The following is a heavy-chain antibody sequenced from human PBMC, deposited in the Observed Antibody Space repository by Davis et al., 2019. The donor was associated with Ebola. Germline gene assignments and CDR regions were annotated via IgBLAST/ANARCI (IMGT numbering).Heavy chain of an antibody. J-gene: IGHJ4*02. CDR2: IYHSGST. D-gene: IGHD1-14*01. Sequence: GSLRLSCAVSGGSISSSNWWSWVRQPPGKGLEWIGEIYHSGSTNYNPSLKSRVTISVDKSKNQFSLKLSSVTAADTAVYYCTTTTSYFDYWGQGTLVTVSS. V-gene: IGHV4-4*02. CDR1: GGSISSSNW. CDR3: TTTTSYFDY.